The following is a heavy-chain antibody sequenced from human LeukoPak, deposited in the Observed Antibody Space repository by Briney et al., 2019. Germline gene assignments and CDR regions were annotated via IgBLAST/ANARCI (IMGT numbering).Heavy chain of an antibody. CDR2: IHYSGST. CDR1: GGSISSYY. J-gene: IGHJ6*02. V-gene: IGHV4-59*12. CDR3: ARDDGVTTVTTRYYYGMDV. D-gene: IGHD4-17*01. Sequence: SETLSLTCTVSGGSISSYYWSWIRQPPGKGLEWIGYIHYSGSTNYNPSLKSRVTISVDTSKNQFSLKLSSVTAADTAVYYCARDDGVTTVTTRYYYGMDVWGQGTTVTVSS.